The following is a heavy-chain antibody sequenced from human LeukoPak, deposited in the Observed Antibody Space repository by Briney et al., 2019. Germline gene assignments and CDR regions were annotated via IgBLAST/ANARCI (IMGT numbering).Heavy chain of an antibody. D-gene: IGHD6-13*01. V-gene: IGHV3-21*01. Sequence: PGGSLRLSCAASGFTFSSYSMNWVRQAPGKGLEWVSSITSNGNYTYYANTLKGRFTISRDNAKNSLYLQMSGLTAEDTAIYYCARAIRATGTDYWGQGTLVTVSS. CDR1: GFTFSSYS. CDR2: ITSNGNYT. CDR3: ARAIRATGTDY. J-gene: IGHJ4*02.